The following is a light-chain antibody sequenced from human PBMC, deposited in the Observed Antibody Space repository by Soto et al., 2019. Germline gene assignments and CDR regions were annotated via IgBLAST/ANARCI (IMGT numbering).Light chain of an antibody. Sequence: EIVMTQSPATLSVSPGERATLSCRASQSVSSNLAWYQQKPGQAPRLLIYGASTRATGIPARFSGSGSGTEFTLTISSLQSEDFAVYYCQQYNNWPRTFSQATKVEIK. J-gene: IGKJ1*01. CDR2: GAS. CDR1: QSVSSN. CDR3: QQYNNWPRT. V-gene: IGKV3-15*01.